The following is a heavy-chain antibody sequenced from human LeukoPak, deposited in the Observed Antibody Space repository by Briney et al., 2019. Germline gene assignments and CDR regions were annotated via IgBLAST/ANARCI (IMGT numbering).Heavy chain of an antibody. CDR3: ARGAYDSSGYYYGNYYYYMDV. V-gene: IGHV3-23*01. D-gene: IGHD3-22*01. J-gene: IGHJ6*03. Sequence: PGGSLRLSCAASGFTFSSYAMSWFRQAPGKGLEWISAISGSGGSAYYADSVKGRFTISRDNSKNTLYLQMNSLRAEDTAVYYCARGAYDSSGYYYGNYYYYMDVWGKGTTVTISS. CDR2: ISGSGGSA. CDR1: GFTFSSYA.